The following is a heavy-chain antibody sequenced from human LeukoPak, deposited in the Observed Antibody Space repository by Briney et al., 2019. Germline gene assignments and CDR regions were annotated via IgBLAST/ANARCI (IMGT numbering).Heavy chain of an antibody. CDR1: GFTVSSNY. Sequence: LRLSCAASGFTVSSNYMNWIRQPPGKGLEWIGYIYYSGSTYYNPSLKSRVTISVDTSKNQFSLKLSSVTAADTAVYYCARDTPLDYGDYGLDYWGQGTLVTVSS. V-gene: IGHV4-30-4*08. CDR2: IYYSGST. D-gene: IGHD4-17*01. J-gene: IGHJ4*02. CDR3: ARDTPLDYGDYGLDY.